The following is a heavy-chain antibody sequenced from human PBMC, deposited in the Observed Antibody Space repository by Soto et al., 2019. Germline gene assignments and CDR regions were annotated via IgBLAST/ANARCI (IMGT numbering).Heavy chain of an antibody. Sequence: QVQLQQWGAGLLKPSETLSLTCAVYGGSFSGYYWSWIRQPPGKGLEWIGEINHSGSTNYNPSLESRVTISVDTSKNQFSLKLSSVTAADTAVYYCARGKYGDSDAFDIWGQGTMVTVSS. CDR2: INHSGST. V-gene: IGHV4-34*01. D-gene: IGHD4-17*01. J-gene: IGHJ3*02. CDR1: GGSFSGYY. CDR3: ARGKYGDSDAFDI.